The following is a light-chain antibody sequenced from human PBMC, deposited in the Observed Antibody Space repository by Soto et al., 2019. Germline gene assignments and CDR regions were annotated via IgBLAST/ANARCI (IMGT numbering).Light chain of an antibody. V-gene: IGKV1-5*01. CDR3: QQYNKWHSYT. CDR2: DAS. Sequence: DIQMTQSPSTLSASVGDRVTITCRASQSISSWLAWYQQKPGKAPKLLIYDASSLESGVPSRFSGSGSGTEFTLTISSLQPDDFATYYCQQYNKWHSYTFGQGTKLEIK. CDR1: QSISSW. J-gene: IGKJ2*01.